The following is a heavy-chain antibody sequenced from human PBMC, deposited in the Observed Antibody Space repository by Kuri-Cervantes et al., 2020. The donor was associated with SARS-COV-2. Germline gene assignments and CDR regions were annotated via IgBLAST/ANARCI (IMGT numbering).Heavy chain of an antibody. Sequence: GESLKISCAASGFTFSSYSMNWVRQAPGKGLEWVSHINSDGHTQGFADSVKGRFAISRDNSKNTLYLQMNSLRAEDTAVYYCAKAKGITIFGVVSLPHGYFDLWGRGTLVTVSS. CDR3: AKAKGITIFGVVSLPHGYFDL. J-gene: IGHJ2*01. CDR1: GFTFSSYS. V-gene: IGHV3-48*01. D-gene: IGHD3-3*01. CDR2: INSDGHTQ.